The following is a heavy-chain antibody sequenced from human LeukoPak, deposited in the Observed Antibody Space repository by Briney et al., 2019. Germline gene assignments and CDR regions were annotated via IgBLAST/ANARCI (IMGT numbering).Heavy chain of an antibody. Sequence: GGSLRLSCAASGFTFSDYYMSWVRQAPGKGLEGGSYISSSGRTIYYADSVKGRFTISRDNAKNSLYLQMNSLRAEDTAVYYCARAQPRWFGESTYYFDYWGQGTLVTVSS. V-gene: IGHV3-11*04. CDR3: ARAQPRWFGESTYYFDY. J-gene: IGHJ4*02. CDR2: ISSSGRTI. CDR1: GFTFSDYY. D-gene: IGHD3-10*01.